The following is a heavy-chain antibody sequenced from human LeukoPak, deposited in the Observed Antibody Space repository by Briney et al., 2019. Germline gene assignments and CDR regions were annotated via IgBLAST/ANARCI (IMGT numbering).Heavy chain of an antibody. CDR2: IYYSGST. Sequence: SETLSLTCTVSGGSISSGDYYWSWIRQPQGKGVEWIVYIYYSGSTYYNPSLKSRVTISVHTSKNQFSLKLSSVTAADTAVYYCARGDGNLQTPLLYYFDYWGQGTLVTVFS. CDR1: GGSISSGDYY. D-gene: IGHD4-23*01. J-gene: IGHJ4*02. CDR3: ARGDGNLQTPLLYYFDY. V-gene: IGHV4-30-4*08.